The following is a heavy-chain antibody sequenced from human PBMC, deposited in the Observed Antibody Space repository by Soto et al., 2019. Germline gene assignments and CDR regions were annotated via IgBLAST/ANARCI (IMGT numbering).Heavy chain of an antibody. V-gene: IGHV4-4*07. CDR1: GGSIADYS. J-gene: IGHJ5*02. CDR3: AREQGVVVTADNCFDP. CDR2: IFSSGST. D-gene: IGHD2-21*02. Sequence: QVQLQESGPGLVKPSETLSLTCTVSGGSIADYSWVWIRQPAGKGLEWIGRIFSSGSTNYNPSLKGRITMSLDTSKNQFSLKLNSATATDTAVYFCAREQGVVVTADNCFDPWGQGILVTVSS.